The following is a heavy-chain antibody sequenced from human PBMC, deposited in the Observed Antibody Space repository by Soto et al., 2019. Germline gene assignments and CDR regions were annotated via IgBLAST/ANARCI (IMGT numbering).Heavy chain of an antibody. CDR2: IIPIFGTA. CDR3: ARGGEYSSSSGLDNWFDP. J-gene: IGHJ5*02. CDR1: GGTFSSYA. V-gene: IGHV1-69*12. D-gene: IGHD6-6*01. Sequence: QVQLVQSGAEVKKPGSSVKVSCKASGGTFSSYAISWVRQAPGQGLEWMGGIIPIFGTANYAQKFQGRVTITADESTSTAYMELSSLRSEDTAVYYCARGGEYSSSSGLDNWFDPWGQGTLVTVSS.